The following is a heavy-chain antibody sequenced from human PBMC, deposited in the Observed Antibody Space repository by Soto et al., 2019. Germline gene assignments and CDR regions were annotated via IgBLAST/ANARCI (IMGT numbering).Heavy chain of an antibody. Sequence: QVQLVESGGGVVQPGRSLRLSCAASGFTFSSYARHWVRQAPGKGLEWVAVISYDGSNKYYADSVKGRFTISRDNSKNTLYLQMNSLRAEDTAVYYCARGYCSSTSCYTEYFQHWGQGTLVTVSS. CDR2: ISYDGSNK. V-gene: IGHV3-30-3*01. CDR1: GFTFSSYA. CDR3: ARGYCSSTSCYTEYFQH. D-gene: IGHD2-2*02. J-gene: IGHJ1*01.